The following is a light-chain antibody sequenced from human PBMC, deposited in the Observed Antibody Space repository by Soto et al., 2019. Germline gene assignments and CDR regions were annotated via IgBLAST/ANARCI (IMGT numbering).Light chain of an antibody. CDR3: MQALQTIT. CDR2: LGS. V-gene: IGKV2-28*01. J-gene: IGKJ5*01. Sequence: DIVMTQSPLSLPVTPGEPASISCRSSQSLLQSNGYNYLDWYLQKPGQSPQLLIYLGSNRASGVPDRFIGSGSGTDFTLKISRVEAEDVGVYFCMQALQTITFGQGTRLEIK. CDR1: QSLLQSNGYNY.